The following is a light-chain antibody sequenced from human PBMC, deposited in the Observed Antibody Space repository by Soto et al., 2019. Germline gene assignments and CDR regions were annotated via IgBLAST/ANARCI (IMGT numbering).Light chain of an antibody. CDR1: NTDVGQDKS. Sequence: QSALTQPASVPGSRGQSITISCVGRNTDVGQDKSVSWYQQGPGKAPKLLIFEVTNRPSGVSSRFSGSRSGNTASLTISGLQPDDEGDYFCVSYTDTDTLVFGTGTKVTVL. J-gene: IGLJ1*01. CDR2: EVT. V-gene: IGLV2-14*01. CDR3: VSYTDTDTLV.